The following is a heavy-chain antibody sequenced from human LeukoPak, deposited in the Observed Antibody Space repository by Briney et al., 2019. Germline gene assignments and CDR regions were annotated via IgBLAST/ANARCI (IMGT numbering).Heavy chain of an antibody. D-gene: IGHD1-26*01. V-gene: IGHV4-59*01. CDR3: ARDLGGSYSGNDAFDI. CDR1: GGSISSYY. Sequence: PSETLSLTCTVSGGSISSYYWSWLRQPPGKGLEWIGYIYYSGSTNYNPSLKSRVTISVDTSKNQFSLKLSSVTAADTAVYYCARDLGGSYSGNDAFDIWGQGTMVTVSS. J-gene: IGHJ3*02. CDR2: IYYSGST.